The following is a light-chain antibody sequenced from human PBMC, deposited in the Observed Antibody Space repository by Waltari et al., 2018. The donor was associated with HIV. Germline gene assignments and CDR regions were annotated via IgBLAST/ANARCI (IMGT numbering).Light chain of an antibody. J-gene: IGLJ2*01. Sequence: SYVLTQPPSVSVAPGKTARITCGGNNIGSKSVHWYQQKPGQAPVLVIYYDSDRPSGIPGRSSGSKSGKTATLTTSRVEAGDEADYYCQVWDSSSDHVVFGGGTKLTVL. CDR3: QVWDSSSDHVV. CDR2: YDS. CDR1: NIGSKS. V-gene: IGLV3-21*04.